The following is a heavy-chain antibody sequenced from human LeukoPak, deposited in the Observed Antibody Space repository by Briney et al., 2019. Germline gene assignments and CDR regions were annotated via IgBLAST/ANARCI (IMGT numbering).Heavy chain of an antibody. Sequence: GGSLRLSCAASGFTFSNYAMYWVRQAPGKGLEWVALISHDGSNKDYADSVKGRFTISRDNSKNTLYLQMNSLRAEDTAVYHCARGREGYSYDDAFDIWGQGTMVTVSS. J-gene: IGHJ3*02. D-gene: IGHD5-18*01. CDR2: ISHDGSNK. V-gene: IGHV3-30-3*01. CDR3: ARGREGYSYDDAFDI. CDR1: GFTFSNYA.